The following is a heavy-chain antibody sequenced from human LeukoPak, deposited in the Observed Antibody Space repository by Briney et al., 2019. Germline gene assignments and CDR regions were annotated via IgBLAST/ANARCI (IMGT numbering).Heavy chain of an antibody. CDR1: GGSISSGSYY. V-gene: IGHV4-39*07. CDR2: INHSGST. J-gene: IGHJ5*02. CDR3: ARRAGVATITGLWFDP. Sequence: PSETLSLTCTVSGGSISSGSYYWSWIRQPPGKGLEWIGEINHSGSTNYDPSLKSRVTISVDTSKNQFSLKLSSVTAADTAVYYCARRAGVATITGLWFDPWGQGTLVTVSS. D-gene: IGHD5-12*01.